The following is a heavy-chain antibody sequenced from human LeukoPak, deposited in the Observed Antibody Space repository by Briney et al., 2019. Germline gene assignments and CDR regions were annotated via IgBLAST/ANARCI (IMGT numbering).Heavy chain of an antibody. CDR2: ISYDGSNK. CDR3: ARAYSSSLLRYYYGMDV. J-gene: IGHJ6*02. D-gene: IGHD6-13*01. CDR1: GFTFGSYA. V-gene: IGHV3-30-3*01. Sequence: GGSLRLSCAASGFTFGSYAMHWVRQAPGKGLEWGAVISYDGSNKYYADSVKGRFTISRDNSKNTLYLQMNSLRAEDTAVYYCARAYSSSLLRYYYGMDVWGQGTTVTVSS.